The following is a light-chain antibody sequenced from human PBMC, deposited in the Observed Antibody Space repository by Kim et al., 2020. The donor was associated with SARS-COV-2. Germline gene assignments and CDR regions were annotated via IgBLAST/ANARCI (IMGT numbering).Light chain of an antibody. CDR1: QSISNS. CDR2: GAS. V-gene: IGKV3-15*01. J-gene: IGKJ4*01. Sequence: EIVMTQSPATLSVSPGERATLSCRASQSISNSLAWYQQKPGQAPRLLIYGASTGATGIPARFSGSGSGTEFTLTISSLQSEDFAVYSCQQYNNWPLTFGGGTKVDIK. CDR3: QQYNNWPLT.